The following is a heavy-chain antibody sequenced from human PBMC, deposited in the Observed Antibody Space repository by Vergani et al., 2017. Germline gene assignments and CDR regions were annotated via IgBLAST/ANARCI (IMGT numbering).Heavy chain of an antibody. D-gene: IGHD3-3*01. V-gene: IGHV3-11*01. Sequence: QVHLVESGGGLVKPGGSLRLSCAASGFTFSDYYMSWIRQAPGKRLEWVSYISGSGSTIYYADSVKGRFTISRDNAKNSLYLQMNSLRAEDTAVYYCARKFRITIFGVVKIYYYYMDVWGKGTTVTVSS. CDR2: ISGSGSTI. J-gene: IGHJ6*03. CDR3: ARKFRITIFGVVKIYYYYMDV. CDR1: GFTFSDYY.